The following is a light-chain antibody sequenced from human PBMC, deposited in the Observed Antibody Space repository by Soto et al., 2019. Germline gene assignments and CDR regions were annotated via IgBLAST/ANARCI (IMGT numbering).Light chain of an antibody. CDR2: NVS. Sequence: EIVLTHSPGTLSVSPLETASLSFRASQSVSSYLAWYQQKPGQAPRLLINNVSNRATGFPARFSGSGSGTDFTLTISSLEPEDFAVYFCQHRSDWPTFGQGTKVDIK. J-gene: IGKJ1*01. CDR1: QSVSSY. CDR3: QHRSDWPT. V-gene: IGKV3-11*01.